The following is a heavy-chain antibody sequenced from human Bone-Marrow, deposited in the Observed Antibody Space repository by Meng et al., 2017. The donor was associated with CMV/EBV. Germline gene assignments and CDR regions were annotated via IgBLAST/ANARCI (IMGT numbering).Heavy chain of an antibody. J-gene: IGHJ4*02. CDR1: GGTFSSYA. Sequence: SVKVSCKASGGTFSSYAISWVRQAPGQGLEWMGGIIPIFGTANYAQKFQGRVTITTDESTSTAYMELSSLRSEDTAVYYCASSGDKAVAGTDYWGQGTLVTVYS. D-gene: IGHD6-19*01. CDR3: ASSGDKAVAGTDY. V-gene: IGHV1-69*05. CDR2: IIPIFGTA.